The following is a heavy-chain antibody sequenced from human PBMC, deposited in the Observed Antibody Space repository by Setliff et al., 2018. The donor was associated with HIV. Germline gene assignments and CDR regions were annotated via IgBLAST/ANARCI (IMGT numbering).Heavy chain of an antibody. CDR2: IIPIFGTA. V-gene: IGHV1-69*05. CDR1: GGTFGIYG. J-gene: IGHJ4*02. CDR3: ASSSPTTYYYGSGSPPLDY. Sequence: SVKVSCKASGGTFGIYGISWVRQAPGRGLDWMGGIIPIFGTANYAQKFQGRVTITTDESTSTAYMELSSLRSEDTAVYYCASSSPTTYYYGSGSPPLDYWGQGTLVTVSS. D-gene: IGHD3-10*01.